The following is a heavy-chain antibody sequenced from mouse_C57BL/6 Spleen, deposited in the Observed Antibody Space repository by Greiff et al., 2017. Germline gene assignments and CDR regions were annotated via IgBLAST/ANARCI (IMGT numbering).Heavy chain of an antibody. CDR1: GYTFTSYW. J-gene: IGHJ4*01. CDR3: ARNGYYDYDAMDY. V-gene: IGHV1-52*01. Sequence: VQLQQPGAELVRPGSSVKLSCKASGYTFTSYWMHWVKQRPIQGLEWIGNIDPSDSETHYNQKFKDKATLTVDKSSSTAYMQLSSLTSEDSAVYYCARNGYYDYDAMDYWGQGTSVTVSS. CDR2: IDPSDSET. D-gene: IGHD2-3*01.